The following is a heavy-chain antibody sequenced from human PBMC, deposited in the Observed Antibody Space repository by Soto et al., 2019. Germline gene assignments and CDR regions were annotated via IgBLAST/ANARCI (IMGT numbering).Heavy chain of an antibody. Sequence: QVQLQESGPGLVKPSETLSLTCTVSGGSISSHYWAWIPQPPGKGLEWIGYIHYSGSTNYNASLKSRVTISVDTSKNQFSLKLRSVTAADTAVYYCARGGLAARKGRWFDPWGQGTLVTVSS. D-gene: IGHD6-6*01. CDR2: IHYSGST. J-gene: IGHJ5*02. CDR3: ARGGLAARKGRWFDP. V-gene: IGHV4-59*11. CDR1: GGSISSHY.